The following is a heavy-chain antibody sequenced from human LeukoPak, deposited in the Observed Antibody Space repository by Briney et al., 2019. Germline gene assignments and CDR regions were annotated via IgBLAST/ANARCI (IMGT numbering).Heavy chain of an antibody. CDR2: IYPSDSDT. J-gene: IGHJ6*01. Sequence: GESLKISCKGSGYSFTNYWIGWVRQMPGKGPEWMGIIYPSDSDTRYSPALQGQVTISADKSISTTYLQWSSLQASDTAMYYCARHKGVTGSRLNYFYYGMDVWGQGTTVTVSS. CDR1: GYSFTNYW. D-gene: IGHD2-21*02. V-gene: IGHV5-51*01. CDR3: ARHKGVTGSRLNYFYYGMDV.